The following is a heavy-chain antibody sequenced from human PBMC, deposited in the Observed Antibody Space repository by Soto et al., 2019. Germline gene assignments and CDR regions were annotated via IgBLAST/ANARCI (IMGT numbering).Heavy chain of an antibody. J-gene: IGHJ4*02. CDR2: ISSDGHHQ. Sequence: LRLYYATSGFSFNDYAMYWVRQAPGQGLEWVAIISSDGHHQFYLDNLRGRFTVSRDNSKNTLYLQMNSLRPEDTAVYYCSRGTYYPQSSGLHADYWGPGTVVTVSS. D-gene: IGHD3-22*01. V-gene: IGHV3-30*03. CDR1: GFSFNDYA. CDR3: SRGTYYPQSSGLHADY.